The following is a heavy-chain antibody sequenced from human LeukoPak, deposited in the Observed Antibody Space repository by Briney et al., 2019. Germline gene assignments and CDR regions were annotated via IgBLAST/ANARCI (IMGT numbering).Heavy chain of an antibody. CDR2: INPNSGGT. J-gene: IGHJ4*02. CDR1: GYTLTGYY. CDR3: ARTYYDYVWGSFGFDY. D-gene: IGHD3-16*01. Sequence: ASVKVSCKASGYTLTGYYMLWVGQPTGQGLAWVGWINPNSGGTNYAQKFQGRVSMIRDTSISTAYMELSRLRSDDTAVYYCARTYYDYVWGSFGFDYWGQGTLVTVSS. V-gene: IGHV1-2*02.